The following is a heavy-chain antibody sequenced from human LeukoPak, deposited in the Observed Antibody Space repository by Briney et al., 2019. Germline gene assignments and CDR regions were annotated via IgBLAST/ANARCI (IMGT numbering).Heavy chain of an antibody. D-gene: IGHD6-19*01. J-gene: IGHJ4*02. CDR3: AKLAAVAGSPYYFDY. V-gene: IGHV3-48*01. Sequence: GGSLRLSCAAPGFTFSSYSMNWVRQAPGKGLEWVSYISSSSSSKKYADSVKGRFTISRDNSKNTLYLQMNSLRAEDTAVYYCAKLAAVAGSPYYFDYWGQGTLVTVSS. CDR2: ISSSSSSK. CDR1: GFTFSSYS.